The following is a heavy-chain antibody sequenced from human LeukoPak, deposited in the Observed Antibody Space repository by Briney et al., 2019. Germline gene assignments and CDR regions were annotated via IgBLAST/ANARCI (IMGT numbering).Heavy chain of an antibody. CDR2: INPNSGGT. CDR3: ARDVNSYGYSWFDP. CDR1: GYTFTGYY. D-gene: IGHD5-18*01. Sequence: ASVKVSCKAPGYTFTGYYMHWVRQAPGQGLEWMGWINPNSGGTNYAQKFQGRVTMTRDTSISTAYMELSRLRSDDTAVYYCARDVNSYGYSWFDPWGQGTLVTVSS. V-gene: IGHV1-2*02. J-gene: IGHJ5*02.